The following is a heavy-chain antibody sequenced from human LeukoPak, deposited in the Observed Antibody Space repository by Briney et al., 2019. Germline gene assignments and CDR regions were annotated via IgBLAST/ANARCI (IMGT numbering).Heavy chain of an antibody. J-gene: IGHJ6*03. CDR2: INPNSGGT. V-gene: IGHV1-2*02. CDR3: ARMYSGYDLPQGGIYYYYYMDV. CDR1: GYTFTGYY. Sequence: ASVKVSCKASGYTFTGYYMHWVRRAPGQGLEWMGWINPNSGGTNYAQKFQGRVTMTRDTSISTAYMELSRLRSDDTAVYYCARMYSGYDLPQGGIYYYYYMDVWGKGTTVTISS. D-gene: IGHD5-12*01.